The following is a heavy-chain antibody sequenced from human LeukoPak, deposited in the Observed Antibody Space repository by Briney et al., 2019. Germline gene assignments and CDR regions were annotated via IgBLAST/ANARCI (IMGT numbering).Heavy chain of an antibody. CDR1: GFTFSNHA. CDR3: ARGGSYDGSGYLPN. CDR2: ISGSGAGS. J-gene: IGHJ4*02. D-gene: IGHD3-22*01. Sequence: PGGSLRLSCAAAGFTFSNHAMSWVRQAPGKGLEWVSVISGSGAGSYYADSVKGRFTVSRDSSKNTLYLRMNSLRAEDTAVYYCARGGSYDGSGYLPNWGQGTLVTVSS. V-gene: IGHV3-23*01.